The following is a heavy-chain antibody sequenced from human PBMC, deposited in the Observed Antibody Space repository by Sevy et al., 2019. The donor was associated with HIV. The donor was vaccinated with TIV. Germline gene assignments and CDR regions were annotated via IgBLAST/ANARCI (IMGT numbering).Heavy chain of an antibody. CDR1: GFTFDDYA. Sequence: GGSLRLSCAASGFTFDDYAMHWVRQAPGKGLEWVSGISWNSGSIDYADSVKGRFTISRDNAKNSLYLQMKSLRADDTALYYCARDRDDGYCTYGVCFNFDNWGQGTLVTVSS. V-gene: IGHV3-9*01. CDR3: ARDRDDGYCTYGVCFNFDN. J-gene: IGHJ4*01. D-gene: IGHD2-8*01. CDR2: ISWNSGSI.